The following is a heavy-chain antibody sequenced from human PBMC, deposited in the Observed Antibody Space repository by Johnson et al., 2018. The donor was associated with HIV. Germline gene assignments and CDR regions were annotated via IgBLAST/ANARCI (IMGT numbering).Heavy chain of an antibody. Sequence: VQLVESGGGLVKPGGSLRLSCAASGFTVSSNYMSWVRQAPGKGLEWVSVIYSGGSTYYANSVKGRFTISRDNSKNTLYLQMNSLRAEDTAVYFCATVWRNEGRHAFDIWGQGTMVNVSS. CDR3: ATVWRNEGRHAFDI. CDR2: IYSGGST. V-gene: IGHV3-66*01. D-gene: IGHD1-1*01. J-gene: IGHJ3*02. CDR1: GFTVSSNY.